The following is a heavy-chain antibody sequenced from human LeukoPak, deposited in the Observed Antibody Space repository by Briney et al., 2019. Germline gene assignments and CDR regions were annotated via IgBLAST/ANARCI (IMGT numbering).Heavy chain of an antibody. J-gene: IGHJ3*02. CDR3: AREEGDYGAFDI. V-gene: IGHV4-59*01. CDR1: GASISTYY. Sequence: SETLSLTCTVSGASISTYYWSWIRQPPGKGLEWIGYIYHTGSTNYNPSLKSRVTISVDTSKNQFSLKLSSVTAADTAVYYCAREEGDYGAFDIWGQGTMVTVSS. CDR2: IYHTGST. D-gene: IGHD4-17*01.